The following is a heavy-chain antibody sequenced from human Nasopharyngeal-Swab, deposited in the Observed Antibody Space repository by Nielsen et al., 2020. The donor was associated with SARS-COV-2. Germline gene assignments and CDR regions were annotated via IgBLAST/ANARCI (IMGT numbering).Heavy chain of an antibody. CDR1: GGSISSSSYY. Sequence: LETLSLTCTVSGGSISSSSYYWGWIRQPPGKGLEWIGSIYYSGSTYYNPSLKSRVTISVDTSKNQFSLKLSSVTAADTAVYYCATYGYGSYYYYYMDVWGKGTTVTVSS. CDR2: IYYSGST. D-gene: IGHD5-18*01. V-gene: IGHV4-39*01. J-gene: IGHJ6*03. CDR3: ATYGYGSYYYYYMDV.